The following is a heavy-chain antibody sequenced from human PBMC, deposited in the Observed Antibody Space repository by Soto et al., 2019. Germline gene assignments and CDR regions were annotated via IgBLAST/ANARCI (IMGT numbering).Heavy chain of an antibody. Sequence: EAHLVESGGGLVQPGGSLRLSCVASGFAFSTYNMKWVRQAPGKGLECISHTSASSSLIYYADSVKVRFTFSRDNANNSLHLQMNSLTDEDTAVYYCATVAKYCVKCVFSLTDYWGQGTLVTVSS. CDR3: ATVAKYCVKCVFSLTDY. J-gene: IGHJ4*02. V-gene: IGHV3-48*02. CDR2: TSASSSLI. CDR1: GFAFSTYN. D-gene: IGHD2-21*01.